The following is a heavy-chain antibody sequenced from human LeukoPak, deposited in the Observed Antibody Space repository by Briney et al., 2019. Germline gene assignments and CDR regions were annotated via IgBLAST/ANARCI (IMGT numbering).Heavy chain of an antibody. V-gene: IGHV3-23*01. CDR2: ISGSGGST. CDR3: AKRRYDFWSGYRGLAY. D-gene: IGHD3-3*01. CDR1: GFTFSSYA. J-gene: IGHJ4*02. Sequence: GGSLRLSCAASGFTFSSYAMSWVRQAPGKGLGRVSVISGSGGSTYYADSVKGRFTVSRDNSKNTLSLQRHLLTPEDTPVSYLAKRRYDFWSGYRGLAYWGQRTLVSVSS.